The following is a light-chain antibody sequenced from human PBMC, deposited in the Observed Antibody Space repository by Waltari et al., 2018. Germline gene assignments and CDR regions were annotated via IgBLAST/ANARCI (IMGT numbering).Light chain of an antibody. Sequence: DIQMTQSPSSLSASVGDRVIRTCRAGRGIRSDLAWYQQKPGKVHKRLIYAGSNLQSGVPSRFSGSGYETEFTLTISSLQPEDSATYYCLQHATYPLTFGGGTKVEV. CDR3: LQHATYPLT. V-gene: IGKV1-17*01. CDR1: RGIRSD. CDR2: AGS. J-gene: IGKJ4*01.